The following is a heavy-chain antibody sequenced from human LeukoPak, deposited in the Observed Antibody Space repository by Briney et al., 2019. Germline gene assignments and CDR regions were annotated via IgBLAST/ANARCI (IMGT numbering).Heavy chain of an antibody. CDR2: ISAYNGNT. CDR3: ATLFICNFWSGYQPVDY. J-gene: IGHJ4*02. Sequence: ASVKVSCKASGYTFTSYGISWVRQAPGQGLEWMGWISAYNGNTNYAQKLQGRVTMTTDTSTSTAYMELRSLRSDDTAVYYCATLFICNFWSGYQPVDYWGQGTLVTVSS. V-gene: IGHV1-18*01. CDR1: GYTFTSYG. D-gene: IGHD3-3*01.